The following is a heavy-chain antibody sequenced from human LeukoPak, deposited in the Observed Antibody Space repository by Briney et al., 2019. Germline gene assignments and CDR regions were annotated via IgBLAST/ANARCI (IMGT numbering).Heavy chain of an antibody. CDR1: GGSFSGYY. J-gene: IGHJ6*02. D-gene: IGHD2-15*01. CDR3: SGYDCSGGSCYRYYYYGMDV. Sequence: SETLSLTCAVYGGSFSGYYWSWIRRPPGKGLEWIGEINHSGSTNYNPSLKSRVTISVDTSKNQFSLKLSSVTAADTAVYYCSGYDCSGGSCYRYYYYGMDVWGQGTTVTVSS. CDR2: INHSGST. V-gene: IGHV4-34*01.